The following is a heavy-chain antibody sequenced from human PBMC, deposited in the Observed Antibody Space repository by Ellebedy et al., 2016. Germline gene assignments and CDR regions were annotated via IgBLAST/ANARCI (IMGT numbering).Heavy chain of an antibody. D-gene: IGHD1-20*01. CDR1: GYTFTSYA. V-gene: IGHV1-3*01. CDR2: INAGNGNT. J-gene: IGHJ5*02. Sequence: ASVKVSXXASGYTFTSYAMHWVRQAPGQRLEWMGWINAGNGNTKYSQKFQGRVTITRDTSASTAYMELSSLRSEDTAVYYCAREEGSVITGKIYNWFDPWGQGTLVTVSS. CDR3: AREEGSVITGKIYNWFDP.